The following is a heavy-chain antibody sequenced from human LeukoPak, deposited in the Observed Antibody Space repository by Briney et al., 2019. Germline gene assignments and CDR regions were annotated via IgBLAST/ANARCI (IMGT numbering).Heavy chain of an antibody. CDR2: INTGGSTT. CDR3: SRDLRGRDYY. V-gene: IGHV3-74*01. D-gene: IGHD5-24*01. Sequence: GGSLRLSCAASGFTFSSYWMHWVRQAPGKGLVWVSRINTGGSTTDYADSAKGRFTISRDNAKNTLYLQMNSLRAEDTAVYYCSRDLRGRDYYWGQGILVIVSS. J-gene: IGHJ4*02. CDR1: GFTFSSYW.